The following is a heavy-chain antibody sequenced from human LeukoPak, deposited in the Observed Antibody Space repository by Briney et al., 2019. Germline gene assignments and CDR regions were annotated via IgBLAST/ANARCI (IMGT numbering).Heavy chain of an antibody. CDR3: ARVPRTYDFWSGYPTYYYMDV. CDR2: IKQDGSEK. V-gene: IGHV3-7*01. Sequence: PGGSLRLSCAASGFTFSSYWMSWVRQAPGKGLEWVANIKQDGSEKYYVDSVKGRFTISRDNAKNSLYLQMNSLRAEDTAVYYCARVPRTYDFWSGYPTYYYMDVWGKGTTVTVSS. D-gene: IGHD3-3*01. J-gene: IGHJ6*03. CDR1: GFTFSSYW.